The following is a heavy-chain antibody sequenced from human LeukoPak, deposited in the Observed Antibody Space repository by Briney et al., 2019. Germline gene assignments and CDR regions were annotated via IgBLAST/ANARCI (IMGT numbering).Heavy chain of an antibody. V-gene: IGHV1-2*02. CDR2: INPNRGDT. D-gene: IGHD3-3*01. Sequence: ASVKVSCKASGYTFTGYYIHWVRQAPGQGLEWMGWINPNRGDTNYAQKFQGRVSMTRDTSISTDYMELNGLKSDDTAVYYCARAATFWSGYYYGYWGQGTLVTVSS. CDR3: ARAATFWSGYYYGY. J-gene: IGHJ4*02. CDR1: GYTFTGYY.